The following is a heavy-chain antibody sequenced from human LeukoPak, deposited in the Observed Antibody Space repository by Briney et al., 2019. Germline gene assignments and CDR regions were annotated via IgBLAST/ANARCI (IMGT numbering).Heavy chain of an antibody. Sequence: GESLKISCKGSGYTFTSYRVGWVRQMPGKGLEWMGIIYPDDSATTYSPSFQGQVTISADKSISTAYLQWSSLQASDTAMYYCARSDSSSWQFDYWGQGTLVTVSS. CDR2: IYPDDSAT. D-gene: IGHD6-13*01. V-gene: IGHV5-51*01. CDR3: ARSDSSSWQFDY. CDR1: GYTFTSYR. J-gene: IGHJ4*02.